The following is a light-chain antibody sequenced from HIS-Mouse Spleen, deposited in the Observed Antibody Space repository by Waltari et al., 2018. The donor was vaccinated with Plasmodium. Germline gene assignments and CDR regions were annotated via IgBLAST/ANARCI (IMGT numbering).Light chain of an antibody. Sequence: QSALTQPRSVSGSPGQSVTISCTGTSSDVGGYNYVSWYQQHPGKAPKLMIYDVSKRPSGVPDRFSGSKSGTTASLTISGLQAEDEADDYCCSYAGSYTWVFGGGTKLTVL. CDR1: SSDVGGYNY. CDR2: DVS. V-gene: IGLV2-11*01. CDR3: CSYAGSYTWV. J-gene: IGLJ3*02.